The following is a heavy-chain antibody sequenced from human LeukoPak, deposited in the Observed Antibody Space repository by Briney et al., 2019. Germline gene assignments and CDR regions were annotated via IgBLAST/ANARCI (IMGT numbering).Heavy chain of an antibody. CDR2: TYYRSKWYN. D-gene: IGHD4-23*01. J-gene: IGHJ5*02. CDR3: ASSPRWSDWFDP. Sequence: SQTLSLTCAISGDSVSSNSAAWNWLRQSPSRGLEWLGRTYYRSKWYNDYAVSVKSRITINPDTSKNQFSLQLNSVTPEDTAVYYCASSPRWSDWFDPWGQGTLVTVSS. V-gene: IGHV6-1*01. CDR1: GDSVSSNSAA.